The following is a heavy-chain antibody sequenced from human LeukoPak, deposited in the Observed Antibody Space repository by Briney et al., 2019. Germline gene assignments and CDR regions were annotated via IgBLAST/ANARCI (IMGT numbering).Heavy chain of an antibody. CDR3: ARGTTTLYYDSSGYIPSAFDI. CDR2: ISYDGSNK. Sequence: GGSLRLSCAASGFTFSAYVMHWVRQAPGKGLEWVAVISYDGSNKNYADSVKGRFTISRDNSKNTLYPQMNSLRAEDTAVYYCARGTTTLYYDSSGYIPSAFDIWGQGTMVTVSS. D-gene: IGHD3-22*01. V-gene: IGHV3-30*03. CDR1: GFTFSAYV. J-gene: IGHJ3*02.